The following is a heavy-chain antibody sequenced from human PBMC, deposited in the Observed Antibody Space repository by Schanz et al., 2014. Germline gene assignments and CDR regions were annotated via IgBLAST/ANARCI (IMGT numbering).Heavy chain of an antibody. CDR3: ARDKGGYYPFDY. CDR1: GFTFSRSG. Sequence: QVQLVESGGGLVQPGRSLRLSCAASGFTFSRSGMHWVRQAPGKGLEWVAIIWFDGSNKYYADSVKGRFTISRDNSKNTLFLQMNSLRAEDTAVYYCARDKGGYYPFDYWGQGTLVTVSS. D-gene: IGHD3-22*01. J-gene: IGHJ4*02. V-gene: IGHV3-33*01. CDR2: IWFDGSNK.